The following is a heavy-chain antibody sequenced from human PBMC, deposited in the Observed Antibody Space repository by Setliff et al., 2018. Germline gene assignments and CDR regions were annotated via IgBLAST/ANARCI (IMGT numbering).Heavy chain of an antibody. J-gene: IGHJ3*02. Sequence: NPSETLSLTCTVSGGSIKNNNYYWGWIRQPPGKGLEWIGSVYHSGSTYYNPSLKSRVTIFVDTSKNQFSLKLRSVTAADTAVYHCAGYYHTSGYYTTYGAFDIWGQGTMVTVSS. CDR2: VYHSGST. D-gene: IGHD3-22*01. CDR1: GGSIKNNNYY. V-gene: IGHV4-39*01. CDR3: AGYYHTSGYYTTYGAFDI.